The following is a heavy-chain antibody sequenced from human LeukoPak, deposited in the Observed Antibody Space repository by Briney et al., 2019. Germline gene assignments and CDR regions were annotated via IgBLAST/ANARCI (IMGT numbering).Heavy chain of an antibody. CDR1: GGSISYFY. V-gene: IGHV4-4*07. D-gene: IGHD3-10*01. Sequence: PSETLSLTCTVSGGSISYFYWSWIRQPAGKGLEWIGRIYTSGSTNYNPSLKSRVTMSVDTSKKQFSLKLSSVTAADTAVYYCAREAVGGSGSYSVDPWGQGTLVTVSS. CDR2: IYTSGST. J-gene: IGHJ5*02. CDR3: AREAVGGSGSYSVDP.